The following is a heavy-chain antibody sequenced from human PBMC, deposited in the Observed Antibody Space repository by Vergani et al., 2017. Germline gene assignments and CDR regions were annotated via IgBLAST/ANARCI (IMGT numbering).Heavy chain of an antibody. D-gene: IGHD2-2*01. V-gene: IGHV3-30*02. J-gene: IGHJ4*02. CDR3: AKVRENYIGVVQAASFDY. CDR1: GFTFSIYG. Sequence: QVQLVESGGGVVQPGGSLRLSCAASGFTFSIYGMHWVRQATGKGLEWVAFIRYDGSNKYYADSVNGRFTISRDNSKNTLYLQMNSLRAEDTAVYYCAKVRENYIGVVQAASFDYWGQGTLVTVSS. CDR2: IRYDGSNK.